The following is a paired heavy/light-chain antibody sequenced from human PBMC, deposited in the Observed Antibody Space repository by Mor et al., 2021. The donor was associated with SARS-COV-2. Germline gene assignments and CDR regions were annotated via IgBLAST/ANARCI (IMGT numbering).Light chain of an antibody. V-gene: IGKV3-20*01. CDR3: QQYGTSQVFT. J-gene: IGKJ3*01. CDR2: GVS. CDR1: QRISSNY. Sequence: EIVLTQSPGTLSLSPGERATLSCRASQRISSNYLAWYQQKPGQAPSLLIYGVSSRATGIPDRFSGSGSGTDFTLTISRLEPEDFAVYYCQQYGTSQVFTFGPGTRVDFK.
Heavy chain of an antibody. V-gene: IGHV4-39*07. CDR3: ASDRSINWFYH. CDR1: GASFTSVSHY. J-gene: IGHJ5*02. D-gene: IGHD1-26*01. Sequence: LQLQESGPGLVKPSETLSLTCTVSGASFTSVSHYWGWIRQPPGRGLEWIGSIYYTGSTFYNPSLQSRVTISLDTSKNQFSLRVTSVTAADTAVYFCASDRSINWFYHWGPGTLITVSS. CDR2: IYYTGST.